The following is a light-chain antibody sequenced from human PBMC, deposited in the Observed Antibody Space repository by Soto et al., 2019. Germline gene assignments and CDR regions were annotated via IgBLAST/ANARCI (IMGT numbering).Light chain of an antibody. CDR1: NIGSKS. V-gene: IGLV3-21*04. CDR2: YDR. Sequence: SYEXTQPXSXSXAPGXXXXXXXXGYNIGSKSVHWYQQKPGQAPVLVISYDRDRPSGIPERFSGSNSGNTATLTISRVEAGDEADYYCQVWDSSSVVFGGGTKLTVL. CDR3: QVWDSSSVV. J-gene: IGLJ2*01.